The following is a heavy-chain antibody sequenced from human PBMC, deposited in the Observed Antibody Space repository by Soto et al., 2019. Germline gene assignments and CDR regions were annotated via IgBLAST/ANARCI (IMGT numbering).Heavy chain of an antibody. J-gene: IGHJ1*01. D-gene: IGHD6-19*01. V-gene: IGHV3-23*01. Sequence: EVQLLESGGGLVQPGGSLRLSCAASGFTFSSYAMSWVRQAPGKGLEWVSGISGSCDRTYDADSVKGRSTISRDTSNKTVYLQMNSLRAEAEAVYYCAKGDPCITVSCTGYFQHWGQGTLVTVSS. CDR1: GFTFSSYA. CDR2: ISGSCDRT. CDR3: AKGDPCITVSCTGYFQH.